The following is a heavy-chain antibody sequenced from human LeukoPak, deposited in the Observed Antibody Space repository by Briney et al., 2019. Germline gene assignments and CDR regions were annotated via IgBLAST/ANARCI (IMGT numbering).Heavy chain of an antibody. Sequence: GGSLRLSCAASGFSFNGFEMNWVRQGPGKGLEWVALISSGGSDMFYADSVRGRFTISRDNGKNSLFLQLTSLRVEDTGIYYCARERPLVGALDLWGQGTVVTVSS. CDR2: ISSGGSDM. CDR1: GFSFNGFE. J-gene: IGHJ5*02. CDR3: ARERPLVGALDL. D-gene: IGHD2-15*01. V-gene: IGHV3-48*03.